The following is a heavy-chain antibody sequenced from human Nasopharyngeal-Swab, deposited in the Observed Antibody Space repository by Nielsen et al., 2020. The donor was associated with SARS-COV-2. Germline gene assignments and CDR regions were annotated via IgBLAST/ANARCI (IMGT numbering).Heavy chain of an antibody. CDR2: ISWNSGSI. CDR1: GFTFDDYA. D-gene: IGHD3-3*01. J-gene: IGHJ4*02. Sequence: GGSLRLSCAASGFTFDDYAMHWVRQAPGKGLEWVSGISWNSGSIGYADSVKGRVTISRDNAKNSLYLQMNSLRAEDTALYYCAKKDYDFWSGYFDYWGQGTLVTVSS. V-gene: IGHV3-9*01. CDR3: AKKDYDFWSGYFDY.